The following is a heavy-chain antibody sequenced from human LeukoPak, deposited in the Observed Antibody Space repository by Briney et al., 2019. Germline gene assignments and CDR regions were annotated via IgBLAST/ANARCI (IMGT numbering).Heavy chain of an antibody. CDR2: ITAYNDNT. CDR1: GYTFTSYG. J-gene: IGHJ4*02. V-gene: IGHV1-18*01. Sequence: ASVKVSCKAFGYTFTSYGISWVRQAPGQGLEWMGWITAYNDNTYYAQKLQGRVTMTTDTSTSTAYMELRSLRSDDTAVYYCARDLRRGSSSWYVSGGDYWGQGTLVTVSS. D-gene: IGHD6-13*01. CDR3: ARDLRRGSSSWYVSGGDY.